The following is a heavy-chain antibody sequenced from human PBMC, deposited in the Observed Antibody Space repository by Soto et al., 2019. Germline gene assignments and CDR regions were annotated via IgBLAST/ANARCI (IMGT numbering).Heavy chain of an antibody. CDR3: AKDLDVVVPASNYYYYFGMDV. D-gene: IGHD2-2*01. Sequence: HVQLVESGGGVVQPGRCLRLSCGASCFTFSSYGMHWVRQAPGKGLEWVAVISYDGSNKYYGDSVKGRFTLSRDNSKNTLYLQLNSLRTEDTATYYCAKDLDVVVPASNYYYYFGMDVWGQGTPVTVSS. J-gene: IGHJ6*02. CDR2: ISYDGSNK. V-gene: IGHV3-30*18. CDR1: CFTFSSYG.